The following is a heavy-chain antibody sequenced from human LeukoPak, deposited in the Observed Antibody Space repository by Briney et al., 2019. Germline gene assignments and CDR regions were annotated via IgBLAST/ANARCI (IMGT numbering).Heavy chain of an antibody. J-gene: IGHJ4*02. V-gene: IGHV3-48*01. CDR2: ISSSSSTI. CDR1: GFTFSSYN. D-gene: IGHD3-22*01. CDR3: ARGNPPDYYDSSGQLFDY. Sequence: GGSLRLSCAASGFTFSSYNMNWVRQAPGKGLEWVSYISSSSSTIYYADSVKGRFTISRDNAKNSLYLQMNSLRAEDTAVYYCARGNPPDYYDSSGQLFDYWGQGTLVTVSS.